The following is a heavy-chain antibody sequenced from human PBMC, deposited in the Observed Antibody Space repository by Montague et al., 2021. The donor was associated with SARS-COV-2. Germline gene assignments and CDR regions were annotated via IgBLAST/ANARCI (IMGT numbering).Heavy chain of an antibody. CDR3: ARLKRYFDSSGSPSAFDS. V-gene: IGHV4-39*02. Sequence: SKTLSLTCTVSGGSITNNIDYWAWIRQPPGKGLEWIGSIYYTGNTYYNPSLKSRVTISVVTSKNHFTLKLSSVTAAETAVHYCARLKRYFDSSGSPSAFDSWGKVTKVTVAS. D-gene: IGHD3-22*01. CDR2: IYYTGNT. J-gene: IGHJ6*04. CDR1: GGSITNNIDY.